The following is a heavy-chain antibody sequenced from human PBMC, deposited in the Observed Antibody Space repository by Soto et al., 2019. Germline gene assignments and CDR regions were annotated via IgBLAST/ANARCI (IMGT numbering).Heavy chain of an antibody. CDR2: IYSSGNT. CDR1: GGTIIGYY. D-gene: IGHD3-3*01. CDR3: ARGRRFSDWFDP. J-gene: IGHJ5*02. Sequence: SETLSLTCSVSGGTIIGYYCTFIRQPAGKGLEWIGRIYSSGNTNYNPSLQSRVTMSLATSNNQFSLRLTSVTAADTAVYYCARGRRFSDWFDPWGQGTLVTVSS. V-gene: IGHV4-4*07.